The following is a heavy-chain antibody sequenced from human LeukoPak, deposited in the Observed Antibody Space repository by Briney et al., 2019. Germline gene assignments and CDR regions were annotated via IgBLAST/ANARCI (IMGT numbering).Heavy chain of an antibody. D-gene: IGHD6-13*01. CDR1: GGSISSSSHY. J-gene: IGHJ4*02. V-gene: IGHV4-39*01. Sequence: KTSETLSLTCTVSGGSISSSSHYWGWIRQPPGKGLEWIGNIYYSGNTYYNPSLKSRVTMSVDTSKNQFSLKLSSVTAADTAVYYCARRKYQAAADFWGQGTLVTVSS. CDR3: ARRKYQAAADF. CDR2: IYYSGNT.